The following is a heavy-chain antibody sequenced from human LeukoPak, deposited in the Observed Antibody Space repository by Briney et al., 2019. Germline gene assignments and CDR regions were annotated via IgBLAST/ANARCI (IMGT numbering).Heavy chain of an antibody. CDR2: IYYSGST. Sequence: SQTLSLTCTVSGGSISSGDYYWSWIRQPPGKGLEWIGYIYYSGSTYYNPSLKSRDTISVDTSKNQFSLKLNSVTAADTAVYYCARAVVGAPWADYWGQGTLVTVSS. CDR3: ARAVVGAPWADY. J-gene: IGHJ4*02. V-gene: IGHV4-30-4*08. CDR1: GGSISSGDYY. D-gene: IGHD1-26*01.